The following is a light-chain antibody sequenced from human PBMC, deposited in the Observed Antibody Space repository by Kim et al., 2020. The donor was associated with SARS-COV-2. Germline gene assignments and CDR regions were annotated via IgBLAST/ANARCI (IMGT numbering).Light chain of an antibody. Sequence: SYELTQPSSVSVSPGQTARITCSGDVLAKKYARWFQQKPGQAPVLVIYKDSERPSGIPERFSGSSSGTTVTLTISGAQVEDEADYYCYSAADNAWVFGGWTQLSVL. CDR2: KDS. V-gene: IGLV3-27*01. J-gene: IGLJ3*02. CDR1: VLAKKY. CDR3: YSAADNAWV.